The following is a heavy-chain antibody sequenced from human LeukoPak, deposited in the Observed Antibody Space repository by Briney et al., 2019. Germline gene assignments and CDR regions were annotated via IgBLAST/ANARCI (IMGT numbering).Heavy chain of an antibody. J-gene: IGHJ6*02. CDR2: INSDGSST. CDR3: AKSGTYYYYGMDV. D-gene: IGHD1-14*01. CDR1: GFTFSSYW. V-gene: IGHV3-74*01. Sequence: GGSLRLSCAASGFTFSSYWMHWVRQAPGKGPVWVSRINSDGSSTSYADSVKGRFTISRDNAKNTLYLQMNSLRAEDTAVYYCAKSGTYYYYGMDVWGQGTTVTVSS.